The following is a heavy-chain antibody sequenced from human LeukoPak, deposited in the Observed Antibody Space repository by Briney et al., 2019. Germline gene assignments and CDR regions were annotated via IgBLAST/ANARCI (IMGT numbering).Heavy chain of an antibody. CDR2: IFPSGGEI. CDR1: GFTFSTFA. Sequence: GGSLRLSCAASGFTFSTFAMIWVRQPPGKGLEWVSSIFPSGGEIHYADSVRGRFTISRDNSKSTLPLQMNSLRVEDTAVYYCAKDGDWAFDHWAQGTLVSVSS. V-gene: IGHV3-23*01. CDR3: AKDGDWAFDH. D-gene: IGHD2-21*02. J-gene: IGHJ4*02.